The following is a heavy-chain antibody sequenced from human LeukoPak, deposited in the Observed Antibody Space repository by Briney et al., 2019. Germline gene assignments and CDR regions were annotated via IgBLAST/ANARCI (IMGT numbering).Heavy chain of an antibody. V-gene: IGHV1-18*04. D-gene: IGHD6-13*01. J-gene: IGHJ6*02. Sequence: GASVKVSCKASGYTFTSYYMHWVRQAPGQGLEWMGWISAYNGNTNYAQKLQGRVTMTTDTSTSTAYMELRSLRSDDTAVYYCARATSGSWYYYGMDVWGQGTTVTVSS. CDR1: GYTFTSYY. CDR3: ARATSGSWYYYGMDV. CDR2: ISAYNGNT.